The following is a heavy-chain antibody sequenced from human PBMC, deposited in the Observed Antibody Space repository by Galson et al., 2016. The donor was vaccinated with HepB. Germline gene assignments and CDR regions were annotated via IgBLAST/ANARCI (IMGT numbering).Heavy chain of an antibody. CDR2: IYHTGNT. J-gene: IGHJ3*01. Sequence: ETLSLTCNVSGGSIRGSPYYWGWIRQPPGKGLEWIGSIYHTGNTYYNPSLKSRVTMHVDTSKNQISLKLNSVTAADSAVYYCSRPPASIAAASAAFDLWGRVTMFTVYS. CDR3: SRPPASIAAASAAFDL. V-gene: IGHV4-39*01. D-gene: IGHD6-6*01. CDR1: GGSIRGSPYY.